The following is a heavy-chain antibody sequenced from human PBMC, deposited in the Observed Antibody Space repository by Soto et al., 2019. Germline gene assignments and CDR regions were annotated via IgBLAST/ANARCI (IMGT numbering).Heavy chain of an antibody. CDR3: ARVYKNWFDS. CDR1: GYNFTAFW. D-gene: IGHD1-1*01. V-gene: IGHV5-10-1*01. Sequence: GESLKISCKSSGYNFTAFWIHWLRQMPGRGLEWLGKIDPTDSYTNYSPSFEGHVTISTDNSISTAYLQWSSLRASDTALYFCARVYKNWFDSWAQGTMVTVSS. CDR2: IDPTDSYT. J-gene: IGHJ5*01.